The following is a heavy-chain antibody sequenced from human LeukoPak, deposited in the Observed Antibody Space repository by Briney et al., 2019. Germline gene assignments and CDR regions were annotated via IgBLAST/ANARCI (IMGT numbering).Heavy chain of an antibody. V-gene: IGHV3-23*01. Sequence: GGSLRLSCAASGFTFSSYTMSWVRQAPGKGLEWVSAISGSGGSTYYADSVKGRFTISRDNSKNTLYLQMNSMRAEDTAVYYCARGTSGWYGFVWGQGTMVTVSS. CDR3: ARGTSGWYGFV. J-gene: IGHJ3*01. CDR2: ISGSGGST. CDR1: GFTFSSYT. D-gene: IGHD6-19*01.